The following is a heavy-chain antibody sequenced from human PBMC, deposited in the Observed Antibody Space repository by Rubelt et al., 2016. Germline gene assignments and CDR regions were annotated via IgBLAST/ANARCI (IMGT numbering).Heavy chain of an antibody. CDR1: GGSFSGYY. CDR2: INHSGST. V-gene: IGHV4-34*01. D-gene: IGHD3-10*01. J-gene: IGHJ5*02. Sequence: QVQLQQWGAGLLKPSETLSLTCAVYGGSFSGYYWSWIRQPPGKGLEWIGEINHSGSTNYNPSLKSRVTISVDTSKNQFSLKLRSVTAADTAVYYCARRNHYYGSGSYNHWGQGTLVTVSS. CDR3: ARRNHYYGSGSYNH.